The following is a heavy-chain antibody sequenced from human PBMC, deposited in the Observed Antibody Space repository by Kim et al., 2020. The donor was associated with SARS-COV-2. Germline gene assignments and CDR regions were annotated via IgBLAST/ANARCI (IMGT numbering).Heavy chain of an antibody. Sequence: GGSLRLSCAASGFTFSSYAMSWVRQAPGKGLEWVSAISGSGGSRYYADSVKGRFTISRDNSKNTLYLQMNSLRAEDTAVYYCAKYGSGSSWSCFDYWGQGTLVTVSS. J-gene: IGHJ4*02. CDR2: ISGSGGSR. CDR1: GFTFSSYA. D-gene: IGHD6-13*01. CDR3: AKYGSGSSWSCFDY. V-gene: IGHV3-23*01.